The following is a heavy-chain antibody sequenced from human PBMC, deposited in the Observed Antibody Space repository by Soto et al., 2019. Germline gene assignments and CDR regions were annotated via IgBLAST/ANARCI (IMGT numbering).Heavy chain of an antibody. CDR2: IIPIFGTA. CDR3: ARGPIAAAVPYYYGMDV. J-gene: IGHJ6*02. V-gene: IGHV1-69*13. Sequence: GASVKVSCKASGGTFSSYAISWVRQAPGQGLEWMGGIIPIFGTANYAQKFQGRVTITADESTSTAYMELSSLRSEDTAVYYCARGPIAAAVPYYYGMDVWGQGTTVTVSS. CDR1: GGTFSSYA. D-gene: IGHD6-13*01.